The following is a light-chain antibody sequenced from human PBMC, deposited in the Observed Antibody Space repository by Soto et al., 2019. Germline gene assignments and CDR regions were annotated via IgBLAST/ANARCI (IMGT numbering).Light chain of an antibody. Sequence: DIQMTQSPSSLSASVGDRVTITCRASQGIIDYLAWYQQRPGKPPRLLIYAASTWQSGVPSRFSGSGAGTDFTHTISSLQPEDVATYYCQKDNRAPRTFGQGTKVEIQ. J-gene: IGKJ1*01. CDR3: QKDNRAPRT. CDR2: AAS. V-gene: IGKV1-27*01. CDR1: QGIIDY.